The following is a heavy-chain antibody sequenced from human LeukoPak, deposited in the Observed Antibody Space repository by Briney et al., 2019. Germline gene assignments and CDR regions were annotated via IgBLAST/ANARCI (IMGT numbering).Heavy chain of an antibody. D-gene: IGHD3-3*01. Sequence: TGGSLRLSCAASGFTFSSYSMNWVRQAPGKGLEWVSSISSSRSYIYYADSVKGRFTISRDNSQNTVSLQVNSLRTEDTALYYCAKTSLSDASGHYYYMDVWGKGTTVTVSS. CDR2: ISSSRSYI. CDR3: AKTSLSDASGHYYYMDV. CDR1: GFTFSSYS. V-gene: IGHV3-21*01. J-gene: IGHJ6*03.